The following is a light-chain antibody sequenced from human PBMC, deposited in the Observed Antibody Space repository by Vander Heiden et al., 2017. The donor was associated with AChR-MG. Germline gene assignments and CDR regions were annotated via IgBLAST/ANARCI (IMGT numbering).Light chain of an antibody. V-gene: IGLV1-44*01. CDR1: SSTIGDNT. Sequence: TISCSGSSSTIGDNTVHWYQKLPGAAPKLLIFSNNERPSGVPDRFSGSKSGTSASLAIRGLQSEDEADYYCAAWDDGLKGPVFGGGTKLTVL. J-gene: IGLJ2*01. CDR2: SNN. CDR3: AAWDDGLKGPV.